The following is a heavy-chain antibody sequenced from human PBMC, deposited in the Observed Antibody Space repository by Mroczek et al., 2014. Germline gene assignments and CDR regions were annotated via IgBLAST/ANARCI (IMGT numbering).Heavy chain of an antibody. CDR1: GGSISSGDYY. Sequence: QVQLQESGPGLVKPSQTLSLTCTVSGGSISSGDYYWSWIRQPPGKGLEWIGYIYYSGSTYYNPSLKSRVTISVDTSKNQFSLKLSSVTAADTAVYYCASLQGWNDVFFEPPHDYWGQGTLVTVSS. CDR3: ASLQGWNDVFFEPPHDY. CDR2: IYYSGST. V-gene: IGHV4-30-4*01. J-gene: IGHJ4*02. D-gene: IGHD1-1*01.